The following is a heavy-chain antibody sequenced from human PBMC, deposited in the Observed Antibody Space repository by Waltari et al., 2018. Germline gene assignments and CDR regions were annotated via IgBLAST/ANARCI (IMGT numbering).Heavy chain of an antibody. CDR2: MRPDGSQK. CDR3: ARDVDY. J-gene: IGHJ4*02. CDR1: GFTLSSHW. V-gene: IGHV3-7*01. Sequence: EVRVVESGGGLVQPGGSLRLSCAASGFTLSSHWMSWFRQAPGKGLGGVAKMRPDGSQKYDVDSVKGRFTISRDNAKNSLYLQMNSLRVEDTAVYYCARDVDYWGQGTLVTVSS.